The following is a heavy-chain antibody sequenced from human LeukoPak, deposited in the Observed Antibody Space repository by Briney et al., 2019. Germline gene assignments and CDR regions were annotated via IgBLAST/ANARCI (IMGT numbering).Heavy chain of an antibody. D-gene: IGHD3-22*01. CDR1: GYTFTGYG. CDR2: ISAYKGST. V-gene: IGHV1-18*01. J-gene: IGHJ4*02. CDR3: ARADSGGYYVAYWY. Sequence: ASVKVSCKASGYTFTGYGIIWVRQAPGQGLEWLGWISAYKGSTKYPQMFQGRVTVTTDTSTSKAYMELRSLRSDDTAVYYCARADSGGYYVAYWYWGQGTLVTVSS.